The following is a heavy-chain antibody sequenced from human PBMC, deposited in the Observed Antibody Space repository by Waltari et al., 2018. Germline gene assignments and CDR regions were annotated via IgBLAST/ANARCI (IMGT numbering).Heavy chain of an antibody. V-gene: IGHV4-34*01. J-gene: IGHJ4*02. CDR2: INHSGST. CDR3: ARRRDGYNRPRNLDY. Sequence: QVQLQQWGAGLLKPSQTLSLTCAVYGGSFSGYYWIWIRQPPGKGLEWIGEINHSGSTNYNPSLKSRVTISVDTSKNQFSLKLSSVTAADTAVYYCARRRDGYNRPRNLDYWGQGTLVTVSS. D-gene: IGHD5-12*01. CDR1: GGSFSGYY.